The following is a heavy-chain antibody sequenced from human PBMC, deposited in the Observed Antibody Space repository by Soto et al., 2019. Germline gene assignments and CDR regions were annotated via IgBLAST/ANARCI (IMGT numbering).Heavy chain of an antibody. V-gene: IGHV3-23*01. CDR1: GFTFSSYA. Sequence: GGSLRLSCAASGFTFSSYAMSWIRQAPGKGLEWVSAISGSGGSTYYADSVKGRFTISRDNSKNTLYLQMNSLRAEDTAVYYCVDCSGGSCYSLRYYYGMDVWGQGTTVTVSS. CDR2: ISGSGGST. J-gene: IGHJ6*02. D-gene: IGHD2-15*01. CDR3: VDCSGGSCYSLRYYYGMDV.